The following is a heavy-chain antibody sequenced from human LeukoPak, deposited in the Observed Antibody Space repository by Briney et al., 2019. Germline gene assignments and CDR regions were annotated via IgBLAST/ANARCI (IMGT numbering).Heavy chain of an antibody. CDR3: ARETLYYYDSSGYYHYRAFDI. D-gene: IGHD3-22*01. J-gene: IGHJ3*02. V-gene: IGHV1-46*01. CDR2: INPSGGST. Sequence: ASVKVSCTASGYTFTSYYMHWVRQAPGQGLEWMGIINPSGGSTSYAQKFQGRVTMTRDTSTSTVYMELSSLRSEDTAVYYCARETLYYYDSSGYYHYRAFDIWGQGTMVTVSS. CDR1: GYTFTSYY.